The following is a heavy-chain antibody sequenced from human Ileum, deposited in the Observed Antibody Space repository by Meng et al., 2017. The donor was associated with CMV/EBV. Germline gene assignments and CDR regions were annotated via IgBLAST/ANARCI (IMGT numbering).Heavy chain of an antibody. D-gene: IGHD4-23*01. CDR1: GGSISSSDFY. CDR2: IYYSGST. J-gene: IGHJ4*02. V-gene: IGHV4-30-4*08. CDR3: ARQTYGGNSREYYFDY. Sequence: GSGPGRCNPYQTRSLTCIVSGGSISSSDFYWSWIRQPPGKGLEWIGYIYYSGSTYYNPSLKSRLTISLDTSKNQFSLKLSSVTAADTGVYYCARQTYGGNSREYYFDYWGQGTLVTVSS.